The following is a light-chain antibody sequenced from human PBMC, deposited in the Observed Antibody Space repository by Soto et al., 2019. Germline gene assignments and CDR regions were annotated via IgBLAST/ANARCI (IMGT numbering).Light chain of an antibody. CDR3: SSKRDSRTLFV. J-gene: IGLJ1*01. V-gene: IGLV2-14*01. CDR1: SSDVGAYNY. Sequence: QSALTQPASVSGSPGQSITISCTGTSSDVGAYNYVSWYQHHPGKVPKLLIYEVTNRPSGVSDRFSGSKSGNTASLTISGLQAEDEADYYCSSKRDSRTLFVSGNGTKVTVL. CDR2: EVT.